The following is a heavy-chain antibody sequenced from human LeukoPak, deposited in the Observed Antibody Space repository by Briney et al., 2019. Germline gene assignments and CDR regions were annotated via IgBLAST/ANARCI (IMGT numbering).Heavy chain of an antibody. CDR2: IYHSGST. Sequence: SETLSLTCTVSGGSISSGSYSWSWIRQPPGKGLEWIGYIYHSGSTYYNPSLKGRVTISVHMSKNQFSLKLSSVTAADTAVYYCARAMRGELYFDYWGQGTLVTVSS. CDR3: ARAMRGELYFDY. J-gene: IGHJ4*02. V-gene: IGHV4-30-2*01. D-gene: IGHD3-16*01. CDR1: GGSISSGSYS.